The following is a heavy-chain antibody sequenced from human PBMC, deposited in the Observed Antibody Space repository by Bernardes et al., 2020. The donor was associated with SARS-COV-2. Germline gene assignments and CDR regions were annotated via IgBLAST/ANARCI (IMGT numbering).Heavy chain of an antibody. V-gene: IGHV1-2*02. CDR2: INPNTGDT. D-gene: IGHD1-26*01. CDR3: AAVTWSQRDGFDI. CDR1: GYTFTAYY. J-gene: IGHJ3*02. Sequence: ASVKDSCKASGYTFTAYYIHWVRQAPGQGLEWMGWINPNTGDTSYAQNFQGRVTMTRDTSISTASMELSRLKSDDTAVYYCAAVTWSQRDGFDIWGQGTMVTVSS.